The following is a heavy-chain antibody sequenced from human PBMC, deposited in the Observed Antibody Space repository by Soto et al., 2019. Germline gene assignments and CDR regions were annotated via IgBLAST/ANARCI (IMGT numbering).Heavy chain of an antibody. J-gene: IGHJ5*02. V-gene: IGHV1-69*01. D-gene: IGHD3-10*01. CDR2: IIPIFGTA. CDR1: GGTFSSYA. Sequence: QVQLVQSGAEVKKPGSSVKVSCKASGGTFSSYAISWVRQAPGQGLEWMGGIIPIFGTANYAQKFQGRVTITADEPTSTAYMELSSLRSEDTAVYYCAKLTRMVRGVWYWFDPWGQGTLVTVSS. CDR3: AKLTRMVRGVWYWFDP.